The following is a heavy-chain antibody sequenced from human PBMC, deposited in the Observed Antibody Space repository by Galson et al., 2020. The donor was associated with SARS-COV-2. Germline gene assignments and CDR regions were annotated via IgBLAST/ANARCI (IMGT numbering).Heavy chain of an antibody. V-gene: IGHV1-2*02. CDR3: ARVRLTTPHFNDAFEI. J-gene: IGHJ3*02. CDR2: INPNSGGT. Sequence: ASVKVSCKASGYTFTGYYIHWVRQAPGQGPEWMGWINPNSGGTNYAQKFQGRVTITRDASISTAYMELSRLRSDDTAVYSCARVRLTTPHFNDAFEIWGQGTMVTVSS. D-gene: IGHD3-22*01. CDR1: GYTFTGYY.